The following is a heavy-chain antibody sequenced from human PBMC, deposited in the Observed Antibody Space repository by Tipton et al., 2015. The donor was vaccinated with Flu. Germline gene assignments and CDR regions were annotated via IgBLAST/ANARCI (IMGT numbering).Heavy chain of an antibody. Sequence: LRLSCTVSGGFVSSYYWNWIRQPPGKGLEWIGYIYNNQYTKYNPSLKSRVTVSVDPSMSQFSLRLTSVTAADTAVYYCARRDYSNYVSEPKNWFDPWGQGTLVTVSS. V-gene: IGHV4-4*09. CDR3: ARRDYSNYVSEPKNWFDP. J-gene: IGHJ5*02. D-gene: IGHD4-11*01. CDR2: IYNNQYT. CDR1: GGFVSSYY.